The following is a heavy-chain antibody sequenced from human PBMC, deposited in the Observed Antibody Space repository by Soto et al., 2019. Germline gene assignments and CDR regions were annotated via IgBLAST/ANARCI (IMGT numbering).Heavy chain of an antibody. D-gene: IGHD1-1*01. CDR2: IKSKTDGGTI. J-gene: IGHJ4*02. Sequence: PVGSLRLSCAASGFTFSNAWMTWVRQAPGKGLEWIGRIKSKTDGGTIYYAAPVKGRFTISRDDSKNTVXLQMNSLKIKDTAVYYCTTTGTIDYWGQGTMVTVSS. V-gene: IGHV3-15*01. CDR1: GFTFSNAW. CDR3: TTTGTIDY.